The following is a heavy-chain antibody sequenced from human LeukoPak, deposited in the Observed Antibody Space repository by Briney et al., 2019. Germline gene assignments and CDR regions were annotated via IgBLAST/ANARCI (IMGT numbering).Heavy chain of an antibody. CDR2: IHDSGST. CDR1: GDSISSGGYS. CDR3: ARVVAAAGNNWFDP. D-gene: IGHD6-13*01. V-gene: IGHV4-30-4*07. Sequence: SETLSLTCTVSGDSISSGGYSWTWIRQTPGKGPEWFAYIHDSGSTYYNPSLKSRLSISIDTSKNQFSLKLNSVTAADTAVYYCARVVAAAGNNWFDPWGQGTLVTVSS. J-gene: IGHJ5*02.